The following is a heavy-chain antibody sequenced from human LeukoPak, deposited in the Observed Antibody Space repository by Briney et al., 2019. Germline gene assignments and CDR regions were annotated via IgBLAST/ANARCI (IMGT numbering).Heavy chain of an antibody. CDR2: IFYSGST. D-gene: IGHD2-21*01. J-gene: IGHJ4*02. V-gene: IGHV4-31*03. CDR3: ASRSPPGETGYFDY. Sequence: SQTLSLTCTVSGGSISSGGHYWTWIRQLPGKGVEWIGYIFYSGSTYYNPSLKSRVTISVDTSKNQFSLKLNSVTAADTAVYYCASRSPPGETGYFDYWGQGTLVTVSS. CDR1: GGSISSGGHY.